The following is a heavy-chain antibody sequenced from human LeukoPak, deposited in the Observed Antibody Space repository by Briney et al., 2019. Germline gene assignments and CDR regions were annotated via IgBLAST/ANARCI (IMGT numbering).Heavy chain of an antibody. CDR1: GFTFSSCS. Sequence: PGGSLRLSCAASGFTFSSCSMNWVRQAPGKGLEWVSSISSSSSYIYYADSVKGRFTISRDNAKNSLYLQMNSLRAEDTAVYYCARERSYYYDSSGSPIDYWGQGTLVTVSS. V-gene: IGHV3-21*01. CDR3: ARERSYYYDSSGSPIDY. D-gene: IGHD3-22*01. CDR2: ISSSSSYI. J-gene: IGHJ4*02.